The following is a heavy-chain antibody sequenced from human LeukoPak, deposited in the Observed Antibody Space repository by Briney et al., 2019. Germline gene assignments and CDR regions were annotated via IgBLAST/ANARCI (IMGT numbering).Heavy chain of an antibody. J-gene: IGHJ3*02. D-gene: IGHD3-22*01. CDR3: ARDPSGYLDAYDI. V-gene: IGHV3-30*04. CDR1: GFPFNTYA. Sequence: GGSLRLSCSASGFPFNTYAIHWVRQAPGKGLEWVTVISYDGSNKYYAVSVKGRFTISRDNSKNTLYLQMNSLRTEDTAVYYCARDPSGYLDAYDIWGQGTMVTVSS. CDR2: ISYDGSNK.